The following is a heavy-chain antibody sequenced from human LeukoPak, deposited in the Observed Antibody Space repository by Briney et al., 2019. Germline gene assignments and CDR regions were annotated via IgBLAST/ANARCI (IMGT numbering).Heavy chain of an antibody. V-gene: IGHV3-9*01. D-gene: IGHD4-17*01. CDR2: ISWNSGSI. CDR3: AYDYGDYAGAFGI. Sequence: SLRLSCAASGFTFDDYAMHWVRQAPGKGLEWVSGISWNSGSIGYADSVKGRFTISRDNAKNSLYLQMNSLRAEDTAVYYCAYDYGDYAGAFGIWGQGTMVTVSS. CDR1: GFTFDDYA. J-gene: IGHJ3*02.